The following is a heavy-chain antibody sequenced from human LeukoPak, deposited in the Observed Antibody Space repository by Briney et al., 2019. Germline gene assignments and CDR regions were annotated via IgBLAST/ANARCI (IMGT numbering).Heavy chain of an antibody. CDR1: GCTFDDYA. CDR2: ISWNSGSI. CDR3: AKGEGLQPPKGP. J-gene: IGHJ5*02. Sequence: GGSLRLSCAASGCTFDDYAMHWVRQAPGKGLEWVSGISWNSGSIGYADSVKGRFTISRDNAKNSLYLQMNSLRAEDTALYYCAKGEGLQPPKGPWGQGTLVTVSS. V-gene: IGHV3-9*01.